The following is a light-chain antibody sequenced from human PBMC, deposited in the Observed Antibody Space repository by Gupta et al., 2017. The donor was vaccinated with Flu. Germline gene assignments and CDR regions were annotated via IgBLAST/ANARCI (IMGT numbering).Light chain of an antibody. CDR3: QQTYDART. CDR2: AAS. V-gene: IGKV1-39*01. J-gene: IGKJ1*01. Sequence: DIQMTQSPSSLSASVGDRVTITCRASESISSDLNWYQQKPGKAPKLLIYAASTLQSGVPSRFSGSGSGTDFTLTISRLQPEDFATYYCQQTYDARTFGQGTRVEV. CDR1: ESISSD.